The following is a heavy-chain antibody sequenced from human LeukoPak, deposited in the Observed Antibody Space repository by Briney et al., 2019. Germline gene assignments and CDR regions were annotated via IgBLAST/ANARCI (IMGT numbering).Heavy chain of an antibody. CDR1: GGSISSYY. V-gene: IGHV4-4*07. CDR2: IDISGST. Sequence: PSETLSLTCTVSGGSISSYYWSWIRQPAGKGLEWIGRIDISGSTNYNPSLKSRVTMSVDTSKNQFSLKLSSVTAADTAVYYCARVMGHYYDSRGWFDPWGQGTLVTVSS. D-gene: IGHD3-22*01. CDR3: ARVMGHYYDSRGWFDP. J-gene: IGHJ5*02.